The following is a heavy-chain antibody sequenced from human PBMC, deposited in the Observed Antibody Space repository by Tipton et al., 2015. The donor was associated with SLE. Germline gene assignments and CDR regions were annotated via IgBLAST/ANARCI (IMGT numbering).Heavy chain of an antibody. J-gene: IGHJ2*01. V-gene: IGHV4-61*05. CDR1: GGSISRNNYY. CDR3: ARADYDSSRLYWDFDL. Sequence: TLSLTCSVSGGSISRNNYYWGWIRQPPGKGLEWIGNIFNSGSTNYNPSLKSRDTISVDTSKNQFSLKLSSVTAADTAVYYCARADYDSSRLYWDFDLWGRGTQVNVSS. CDR2: IFNSGST. D-gene: IGHD3-22*01.